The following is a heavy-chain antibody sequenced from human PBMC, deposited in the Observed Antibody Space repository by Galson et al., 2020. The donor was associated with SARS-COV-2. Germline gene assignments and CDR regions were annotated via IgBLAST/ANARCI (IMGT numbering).Heavy chain of an antibody. CDR3: VKDLQAASCFTLDV. D-gene: IGHD2-15*01. CDR1: GFTFSNYG. J-gene: IGHJ6*02. Sequence: GGSLRLSCAASGFTFSNYGMHWVRQVPGKGLEWVALIWYDGSTKYYADSVKGRFTISRDNSKNTLDLQMNFLTVEDTAVYFCVKDLQAASCFTLDVWGQGTTVTVSS. V-gene: IGHV3-33*06. CDR2: IWYDGSTK.